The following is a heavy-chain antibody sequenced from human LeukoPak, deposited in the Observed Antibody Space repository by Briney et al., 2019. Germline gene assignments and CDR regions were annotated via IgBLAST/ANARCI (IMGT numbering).Heavy chain of an antibody. CDR1: GGSFSGYY. Sequence: PSETLSLTCAVYGGSFSGYYWSWIRQPPGKGLEWIGEINHSGSTNYNPSLKSRVTISVDTSKNQFSLKLSSVTAADTAVYYCARRNEYYYGSGRGFDPWGQGTLVTVSS. V-gene: IGHV4-34*01. CDR2: INHSGST. CDR3: ARRNEYYYGSGRGFDP. J-gene: IGHJ5*02. D-gene: IGHD3-10*01.